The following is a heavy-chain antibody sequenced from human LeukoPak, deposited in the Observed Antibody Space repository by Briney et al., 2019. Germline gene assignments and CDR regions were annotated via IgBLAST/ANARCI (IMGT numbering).Heavy chain of an antibody. J-gene: IGHJ6*03. CDR2: MNPNSGNT. CDR1: GYTFTSYG. CDR3: ARGPGFGELFFHYYFYMDV. D-gene: IGHD3-10*01. V-gene: IGHV1-8*02. Sequence: ASVKVSCKASGYTFTSYGISWVRQAPGQGLEWMGWMNPNSGNTGYAQKFQGRVTMTRNTSISTAYMELSSLRSEDTAVYYCARGPGFGELFFHYYFYMDVWGKGTTVTISS.